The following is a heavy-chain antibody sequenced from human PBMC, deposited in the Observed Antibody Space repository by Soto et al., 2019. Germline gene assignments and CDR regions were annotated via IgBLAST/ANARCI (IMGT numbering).Heavy chain of an antibody. Sequence: QVQLRQWGAGLVKPSETLSLTCAVYGGSFNGYYWNWIRQPPGKGLEWIGEINHSGRTNYNPSLKSRVSISVDTSKNQFSLRLSSVTAADTAVYYCASQRPTVTTFDYWGQGTLVTVSS. CDR1: GGSFNGYY. J-gene: IGHJ4*02. D-gene: IGHD4-17*01. V-gene: IGHV4-34*01. CDR3: ASQRPTVTTFDY. CDR2: INHSGRT.